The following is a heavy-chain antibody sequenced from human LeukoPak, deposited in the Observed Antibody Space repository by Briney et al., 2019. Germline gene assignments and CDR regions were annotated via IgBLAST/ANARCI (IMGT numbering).Heavy chain of an antibody. CDR1: GGSISSYY. J-gene: IGHJ4*02. D-gene: IGHD1-26*01. V-gene: IGHV4-59*13. Sequence: SETLSLTCTVSGGSISSYYWSWIPQPPGKGLEWMGNIYYSGSTNYNPSLKSRVTISVDTSKKQFSLKLSSVTAADTAVYYCARRSYGEGWPFDYWGQGTLVTVSS. CDR2: IYYSGST. CDR3: ARRSYGEGWPFDY.